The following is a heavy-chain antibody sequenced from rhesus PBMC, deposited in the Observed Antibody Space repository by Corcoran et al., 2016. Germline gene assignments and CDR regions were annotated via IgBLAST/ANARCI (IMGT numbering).Heavy chain of an antibody. CDR3: ASDGGSYYLMGPLGY. D-gene: IGHD3-16*01. CDR1: GGSISGGYD. CDR2: IYGSGSST. V-gene: IGHV4-76*01. J-gene: IGHJ4*01. Sequence: QVQLQESGPGLVKPSEPLSLTCAVSGGSISGGYDWRWIRRPPGKGLEWIGYIYGSGSSTNYNPSLKSRVTLSVDTSKNQLSLKLSSVTAADTAVYYCASDGGSYYLMGPLGYWGQGVLVTVSS.